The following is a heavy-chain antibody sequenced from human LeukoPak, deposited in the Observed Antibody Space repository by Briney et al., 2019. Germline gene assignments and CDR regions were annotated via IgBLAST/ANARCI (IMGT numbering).Heavy chain of an antibody. CDR1: GYTFTSYG. CDR2: ISAYNGNT. V-gene: IGHV1-18*01. CDR3: ARYCSSTSCRTYYYYGMDV. Sequence: GASVKVSCKASGYTFTSYGISWVRQAPGQGLEWMGWISAYNGNTNYAQKLQGRVTMTTDTSTSTAYMELRSLRSDDTAVYYCARYCSSTSCRTYYYYGMDVWGQGNTVTVSS. J-gene: IGHJ6*02. D-gene: IGHD2-2*01.